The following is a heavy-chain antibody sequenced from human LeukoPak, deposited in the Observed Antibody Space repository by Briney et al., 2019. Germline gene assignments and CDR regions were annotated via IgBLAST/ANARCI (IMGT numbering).Heavy chain of an antibody. CDR1: GFTFSSYA. CDR2: ISGSGGST. J-gene: IGHJ4*02. CDR3: ASEGTSIVGSLVY. V-gene: IGHV3-23*01. Sequence: GGSLRLSCAASGFTFSSYAMCWVRQPPGKGLEWVSSISGSGGSTYYADSVKGRFTISRDNAKNSLYLQMNSLSAEDTAVYYWASEGTSIVGSLVYWGQGTLVTVSS. D-gene: IGHD1-26*01.